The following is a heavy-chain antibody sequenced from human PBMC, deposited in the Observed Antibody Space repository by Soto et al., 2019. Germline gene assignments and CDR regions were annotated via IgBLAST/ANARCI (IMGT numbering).Heavy chain of an antibody. CDR2: ITGSGSKT. Sequence: GGSLRLSCAASRFSFSSDAMTWVRQAPGRGLEWVSAITGSGSKTFYADSVKGRFTISRDNSKNTLYLQMSSLRAEDTALFYCAAGRGDIAMVRGVIIPFDYWGQGALVTVSS. CDR3: AAGRGDIAMVRGVIIPFDY. V-gene: IGHV3-23*01. J-gene: IGHJ4*02. CDR1: RFSFSSDA. D-gene: IGHD3-10*01.